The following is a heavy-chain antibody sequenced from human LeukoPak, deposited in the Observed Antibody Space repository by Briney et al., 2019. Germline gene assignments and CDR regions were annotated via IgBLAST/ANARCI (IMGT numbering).Heavy chain of an antibody. J-gene: IGHJ4*02. CDR2: ISYDGSNK. Sequence: GGSLRLSCAASGFTFSSYAMHWVRQAPGKGLEWVAVISYDGSNKYYADSVKGRFTISRDNSKNTLYLQMNSLRAEDTAVYYCAREDDYGGNRPFDYWGQGTLVTVSS. CDR3: AREDDYGGNRPFDY. V-gene: IGHV3-30-3*01. CDR1: GFTFSSYA. D-gene: IGHD4-23*01.